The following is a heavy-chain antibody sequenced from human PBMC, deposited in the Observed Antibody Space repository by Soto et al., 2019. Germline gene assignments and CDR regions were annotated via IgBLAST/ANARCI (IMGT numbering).Heavy chain of an antibody. CDR2: IYYDGTP. V-gene: IGHV4-39*02. CDR1: GGSISTDSYN. Sequence: QLQLPESGTGLVKPSETLSLTCSVSGGSISTDSYNWDWIRQSPGQGLEWIGTIYYDGTPSYNSSLKSQVTISVDTSRNPFSLKVKSVTAADTAMYYCARFFGNAFDVWGQGTMVKVSS. D-gene: IGHD3-3*01. J-gene: IGHJ3*01. CDR3: ARFFGNAFDV.